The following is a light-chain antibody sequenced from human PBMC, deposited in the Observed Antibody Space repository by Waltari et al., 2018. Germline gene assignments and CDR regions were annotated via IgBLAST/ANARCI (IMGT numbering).Light chain of an antibody. V-gene: IGLV2-11*01. J-gene: IGLJ3*02. CDR1: TSDVGGYDF. Sequence: QSALTQPRSVSGSPGQSVTISCTGTTSDVGGYDFVSWYQQHPGKAPKLIIYYVSQRPSGVPERCAGAKSGNTAYMTITGLRDDDEAEYCCCAHGGFDTFWVFGGGTKVIVL. CDR3: CAHGGFDTFWV. CDR2: YVS.